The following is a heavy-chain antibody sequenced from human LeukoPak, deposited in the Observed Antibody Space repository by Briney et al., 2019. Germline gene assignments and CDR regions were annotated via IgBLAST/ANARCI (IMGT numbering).Heavy chain of an antibody. J-gene: IGHJ4*02. CDR3: ANADSDGRFDY. CDR1: GFTFSSCG. CDR2: ISYDGSNK. D-gene: IGHD2-15*01. V-gene: IGHV3-30*18. Sequence: GRSLRLSCAASGFTFSSCGMHWVRQAPGKGLEWVAVISYDGSNKYYADSVKGRFTISRDNSKNTLYLQMNSLRAEDTAVYYCANADSDGRFDYWGQGTLVTVSS.